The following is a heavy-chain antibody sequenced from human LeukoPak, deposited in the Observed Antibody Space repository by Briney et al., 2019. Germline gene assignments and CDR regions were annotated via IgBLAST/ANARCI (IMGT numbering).Heavy chain of an antibody. J-gene: IGHJ3*02. CDR1: GYTLTELS. CDR3: ARGRHYYDSSDYYYEGDGFDI. Sequence: GASVKVSCKVSGYTLTELSMHWVRQAPGKGLEWMGGFDPEDGETIYAQKFQGRVTMTEDTSTDTAYMELSSLRSEDTAVYYCARGRHYYDSSDYYYEGDGFDIWGQGTMVTVSS. D-gene: IGHD3-22*01. CDR2: FDPEDGET. V-gene: IGHV1-24*01.